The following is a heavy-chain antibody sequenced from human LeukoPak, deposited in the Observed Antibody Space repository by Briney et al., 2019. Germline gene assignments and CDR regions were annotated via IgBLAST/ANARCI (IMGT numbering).Heavy chain of an antibody. J-gene: IGHJ4*02. Sequence: PGGSLRLSCAASGFTFSSYAMSWVRQAPGKGLEWVSIISSAGTTYYADSVKGRFTISRDNSKNTVYLQVNSLRDEDTAVYYCARDLEAANTYYFDYWGQGTMVTVSS. V-gene: IGHV3-66*01. CDR1: GFTFSSYA. CDR3: ARDLEAANTYYFDY. CDR2: ISSAGTT. D-gene: IGHD6-13*01.